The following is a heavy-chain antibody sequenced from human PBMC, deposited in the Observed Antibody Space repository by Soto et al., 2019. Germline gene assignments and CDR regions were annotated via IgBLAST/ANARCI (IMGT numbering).Heavy chain of an antibody. V-gene: IGHV3-23*01. D-gene: IGHD6-13*01. CDR3: AKPILTYSSSWALFDY. Sequence: GGSLRLSCAASGFTFSSYAMSWVRQAPGKGLEWVSAISGSGGSKYYADSGKGRFTISRDNSKNTLYLQMNSLRAEDTAVYYCAKPILTYSSSWALFDYWGQGTLVTVSS. CDR2: ISGSGGSK. J-gene: IGHJ4*02. CDR1: GFTFSSYA.